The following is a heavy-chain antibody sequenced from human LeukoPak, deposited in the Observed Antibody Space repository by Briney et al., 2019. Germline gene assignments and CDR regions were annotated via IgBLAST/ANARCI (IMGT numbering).Heavy chain of an antibody. J-gene: IGHJ4*02. CDR2: INTNTGNP. D-gene: IGHD6-19*01. Sequence: ASVKVSCKASGYTFASYAMNWVRQAPGQGLEWMGWINTNTGNPTYAQGSTGRFVFSLDTSVSTAYLQISSLKAEDTAVYYCARDSSGWPSNFDYWGQGTLVTVSS. V-gene: IGHV7-4-1*02. CDR1: GYTFASYA. CDR3: ARDSSGWPSNFDY.